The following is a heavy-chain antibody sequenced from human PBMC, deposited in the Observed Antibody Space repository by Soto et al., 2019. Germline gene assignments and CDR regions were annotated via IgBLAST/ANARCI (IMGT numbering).Heavy chain of an antibody. J-gene: IGHJ5*02. CDR3: AKDSAGYYGSGSYYFIPGWFDP. Sequence: GGSLRLSCAASGFTFSSYAMSWVRQAPGKGLEWVSAISGSGGSTYYADSVKGRFTISRGNSKNTLYLQMNSLRAEDTAVYYCAKDSAGYYGSGSYYFIPGWFDPWGQGTLVTVSS. V-gene: IGHV3-23*01. CDR1: GFTFSSYA. CDR2: ISGSGGST. D-gene: IGHD3-10*01.